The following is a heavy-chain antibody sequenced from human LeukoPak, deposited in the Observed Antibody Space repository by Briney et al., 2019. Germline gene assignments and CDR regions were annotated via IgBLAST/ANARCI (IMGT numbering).Heavy chain of an antibody. D-gene: IGHD2-21*02. CDR2: IIPILGIA. V-gene: IGHV1-69*02. J-gene: IGHJ4*02. CDR3: ASGLNTVVVTANHFDY. CDR1: GYTFTGYY. Sequence: GASVKVSCKASGYTFTGYYMHWVRQAPGQGLEWMGRIIPILGIANYAQKFQGRVTITADKSTSTAYMELSSLTSEDTAVYYCASGLNTVVVTANHFDYWGQGTLVTVSS.